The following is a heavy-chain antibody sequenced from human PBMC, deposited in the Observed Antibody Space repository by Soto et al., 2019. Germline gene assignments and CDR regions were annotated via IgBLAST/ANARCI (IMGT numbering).Heavy chain of an antibody. D-gene: IGHD2-21*02. J-gene: IGHJ3*02. CDR1: GFTFSSYG. CDR2: IWYDGSNK. V-gene: IGHV3-33*01. CDR3: AIVHCCGDCIDALDI. Sequence: GGSLRLSCAASGFTFSSYGMHWVRQAPGKGLEWVAVIWYDGSNKYYADSVKGRFTISRDNSKNTLYLQMNSLRAEDTAVYYCAIVHCCGDCIDALDIWGQGTMVTVSS.